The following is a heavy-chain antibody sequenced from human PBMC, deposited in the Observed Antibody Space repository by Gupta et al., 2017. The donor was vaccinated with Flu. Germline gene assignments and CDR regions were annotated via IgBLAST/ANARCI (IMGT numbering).Heavy chain of an antibody. CDR3: ARKGGGHCSGGSCYSFDF. CDR2: IIPVFGPT. D-gene: IGHD2-15*01. V-gene: IGHV1-69*01. Sequence: VRQAPGQGLEGMGGIIPVFGPTNYAQKFQGRVTITADESTSTAYMEISSLRSEDTAVYYCARKGGGHCSGGSCYSFDFWGQGTLVTVSS. J-gene: IGHJ4*02.